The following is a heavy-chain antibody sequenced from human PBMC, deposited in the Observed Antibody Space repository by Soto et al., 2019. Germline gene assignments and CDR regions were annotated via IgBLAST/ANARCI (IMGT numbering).Heavy chain of an antibody. J-gene: IGHJ4*02. CDR3: ARGGGTYGGSAHKKYFDY. Sequence: PSETLSLTCAVYGGSFIGYYWSWILQPPGKGLEWIGEINHSGSTNYNPSLKSRVTISVDTSKNQFSLKLSSVTAADTAVYYCARGGGTYGGSAHKKYFDYWGQGTLVTVSS. CDR2: INHSGST. CDR1: GGSFIGYY. V-gene: IGHV4-34*01. D-gene: IGHD5-12*01.